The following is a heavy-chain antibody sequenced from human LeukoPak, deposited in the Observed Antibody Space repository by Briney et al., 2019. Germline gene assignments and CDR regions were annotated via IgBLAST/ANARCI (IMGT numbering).Heavy chain of an antibody. J-gene: IGHJ4*02. CDR1: GFTFSSYA. Sequence: GGSLRLSCAASGFTFSSYAMTWVRQAPGKGLEWVSVISGSGGSTYYADSVKGRFTISRDNSKNTLFLQMNSLRDEDTAVYYCAKEGGYTSSSLVGYYFDHWGQGTLVTVPS. CDR3: AKEGGYTSSSLVGYYFDH. D-gene: IGHD6-13*01. CDR2: ISGSGGST. V-gene: IGHV3-23*01.